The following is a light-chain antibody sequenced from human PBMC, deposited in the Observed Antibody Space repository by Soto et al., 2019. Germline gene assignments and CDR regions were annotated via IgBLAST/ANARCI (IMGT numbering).Light chain of an antibody. CDR2: DVS. Sequence: QSALTQPASVSGSPGQSITIPCTGTSSDVGSHNTVSCYQQHPSKEPKLMMYDVSNRPSGVSYRFSGSKSGNTASLTISWLQAEDDANYYCISYRSIYTPVVFGGGSRVTLL. J-gene: IGLJ3*02. CDR1: SSDVGSHNT. CDR3: ISYRSIYTPVV. V-gene: IGLV2-14*01.